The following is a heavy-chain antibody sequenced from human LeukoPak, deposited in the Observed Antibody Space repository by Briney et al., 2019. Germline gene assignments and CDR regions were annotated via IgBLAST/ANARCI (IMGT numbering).Heavy chain of an antibody. V-gene: IGHV3-23*01. Sequence: GGSLRLSCAASGFTFSSYAMSWVRQTPGKGLQWVPDITGYGGSTYYADSVKGRFTISRDNSKNTLYLQMNSLRAEDTAVYYCARDGPKYCSNGVCYAPVDPWGQGTLVTVSS. CDR2: ITGYGGST. D-gene: IGHD2-8*01. CDR3: ARDGPKYCSNGVCYAPVDP. CDR1: GFTFSSYA. J-gene: IGHJ5*02.